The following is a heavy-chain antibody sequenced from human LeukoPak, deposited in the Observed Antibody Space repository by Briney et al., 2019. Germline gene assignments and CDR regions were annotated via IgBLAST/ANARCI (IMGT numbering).Heavy chain of an antibody. J-gene: IGHJ6*02. CDR2: IIPIFGTA. CDR3: ARGYSSGSSYYYYYGMDV. V-gene: IGHV1-69*13. D-gene: IGHD6-19*01. Sequence: ASVKVSCKASGGTISSYAISWVRQAPGQGLEWMGGIIPIFGTANYAQKFQGRVTITADESTSTAYMELSSLRSEDTAVYYCARGYSSGSSYYYYYGMDVWGQGTTVTVSS. CDR1: GGTISSYA.